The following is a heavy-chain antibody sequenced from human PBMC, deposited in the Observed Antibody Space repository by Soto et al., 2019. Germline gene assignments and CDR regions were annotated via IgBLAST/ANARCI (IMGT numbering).Heavy chain of an antibody. CDR3: ARHERSGQDY. V-gene: IGHV4-4*02. J-gene: IGHJ4*02. D-gene: IGHD3-3*01. CDR1: GGSIISYNW. Sequence: QVQLQESGPGLVKPSGTLSLTCAVSGGSIISYNWWSWVRQPPGKRLEWIGEIFHSGSTNFNPSLKSRLTISIDKSKNNFSLKLNSVTAADTAVYYCARHERSGQDYWGQGTLVTVSS. CDR2: IFHSGST.